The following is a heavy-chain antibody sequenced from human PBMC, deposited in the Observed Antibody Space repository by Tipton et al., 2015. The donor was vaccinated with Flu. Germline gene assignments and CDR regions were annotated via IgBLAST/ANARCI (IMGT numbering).Heavy chain of an antibody. CDR1: GGSISSYY. Sequence: TLSLTCTVSGGSISSYYWSWIRQPPGKGLEWIGYIYYSGSTNYNPSLKSRVTISVDTSKNQFSLKLSSVTAADTAVYYCARDRFGKVDYWGQGTLVTVSS. V-gene: IGHV4-59*01. CDR2: IYYSGST. D-gene: IGHD3-16*01. CDR3: ARDRFGKVDY. J-gene: IGHJ4*02.